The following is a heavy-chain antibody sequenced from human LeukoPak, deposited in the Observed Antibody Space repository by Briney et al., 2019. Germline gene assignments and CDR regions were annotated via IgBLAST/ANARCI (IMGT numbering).Heavy chain of an antibody. J-gene: IGHJ1*01. D-gene: IGHD6-13*01. Sequence: SETPSLTCTVSGGSISSGDYYWSWIRQPPGKGLEWIGYIYYSGGTYYNPSLKSRVTISVDTSKNQFSLKLSSVTAADTAVYYCANQAREYHNTWYRAEYIQSWGQGTLVTVSS. CDR1: GGSISSGDYY. CDR3: ANQAREYHNTWYRAEYIQS. V-gene: IGHV4-30-4*01. CDR2: IYYSGGT.